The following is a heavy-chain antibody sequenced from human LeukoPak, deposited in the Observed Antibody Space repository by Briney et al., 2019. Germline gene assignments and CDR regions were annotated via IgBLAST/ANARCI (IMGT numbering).Heavy chain of an antibody. D-gene: IGHD4-17*01. Sequence: PGGSLRLSCATSGFIFSGYYMSWIRQTPGKGLEWIGEVNHSGYTNMNPSLKSRVTISVDTSKNQFSLMMTSVTAADTAVYFCARMTTGHDYWGQGILVTVSS. CDR2: VNHSGYT. CDR1: GFIFSGYY. V-gene: IGHV4-34*01. J-gene: IGHJ4*02. CDR3: ARMTTGHDY.